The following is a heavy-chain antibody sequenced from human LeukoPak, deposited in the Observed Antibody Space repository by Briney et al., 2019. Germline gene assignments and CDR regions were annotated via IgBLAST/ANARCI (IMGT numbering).Heavy chain of an antibody. J-gene: IGHJ4*02. CDR1: GYTFTGYY. D-gene: IGHD6-19*01. Sequence: GASVNVSCKASGYTFTGYYMHWVRQAPGQGLEWMGWINPNSGGTHYAQKFQGRVTMTRDTSISTAYMELSRLRSDDTAVYYCVREIYSSGWGPGYWGQGTLVTVSS. CDR3: VREIYSSGWGPGY. CDR2: INPNSGGT. V-gene: IGHV1-2*02.